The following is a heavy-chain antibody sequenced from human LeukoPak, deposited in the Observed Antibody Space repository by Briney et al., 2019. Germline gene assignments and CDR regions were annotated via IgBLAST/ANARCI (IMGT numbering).Heavy chain of an antibody. CDR2: INHSGST. CDR1: GGSFSGYY. CDR3: AGLVIPIYYYYYMDV. V-gene: IGHV4-34*01. Sequence: SETLSLTCAVYGGSFSGYYWSWIRQPPGKGLEWIGEINHSGSTNYNPSLKSRVTISVDTSKNQFSLKLSSVTAADTAVYYCAGLVIPIYYYYYMDVWGKGTTVTVSS. D-gene: IGHD3-9*01. J-gene: IGHJ6*03.